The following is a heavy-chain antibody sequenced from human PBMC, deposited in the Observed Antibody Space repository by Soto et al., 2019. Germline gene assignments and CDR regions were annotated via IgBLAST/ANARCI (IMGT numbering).Heavy chain of an antibody. CDR3: VSPHSESSNAFEL. Sequence: ALRLACAASGFSFSHYAMHWVRQPPGNGLEWVALISYDGENQYFTDSVRGRFTISRDNPKTAVYLEMNDLRLDDTATYYCVSPHSESSNAFELWGPGTLVTVSS. CDR1: GFSFSHYA. J-gene: IGHJ5*02. CDR2: ISYDGENQ. D-gene: IGHD3-10*01. V-gene: IGHV3-30*04.